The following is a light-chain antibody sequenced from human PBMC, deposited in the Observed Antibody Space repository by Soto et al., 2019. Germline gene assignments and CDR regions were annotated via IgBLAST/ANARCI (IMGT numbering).Light chain of an antibody. CDR1: QTVRSN. Sequence: EIVMTQSPVTLSVSPGERATLSCRASQTVRSNLAWYQQKPGQAPRLLIYDVSSRATGIPARFSGSGSGTDFTLTISSLEPEDFAVYYCQQRITFGQGTRLEIK. CDR3: QQRIT. J-gene: IGKJ5*01. V-gene: IGKV3-11*01. CDR2: DVS.